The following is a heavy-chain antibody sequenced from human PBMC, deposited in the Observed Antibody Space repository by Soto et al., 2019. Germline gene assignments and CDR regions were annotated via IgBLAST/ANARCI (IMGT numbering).Heavy chain of an antibody. V-gene: IGHV3-30*18. CDR1: GFPFSSYG. CDR2: ISYDGSNK. CDR3: AKEVGYFDY. D-gene: IGHD3-10*01. J-gene: IGHJ4*02. Sequence: QVQLVESGGGVVQPGRSLRLSCAASGFPFSSYGMHWVRQAPGKGLEWVAVISYDGSNKYYADSVKGRFTISRDNSKNTLYLQMNSLRAEDTAVYYCAKEVGYFDYWGQGSLVTVSS.